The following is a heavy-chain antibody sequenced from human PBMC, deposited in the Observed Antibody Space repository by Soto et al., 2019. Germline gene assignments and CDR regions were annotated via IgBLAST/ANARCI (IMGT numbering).Heavy chain of an antibody. Sequence: PSETLSLTCTVSGGSVSSGSYYWSWIRQPPGKGLEWIGYIYYSGSTNYNPSLKSRVTISVDTSKNQFSLKLSSVTAADTAVYYCARDNYYGSGIDYWGQGTLVTVSS. J-gene: IGHJ4*02. V-gene: IGHV4-61*01. D-gene: IGHD3-10*01. CDR2: IYYSGST. CDR3: ARDNYYGSGIDY. CDR1: GGSVSSGSYY.